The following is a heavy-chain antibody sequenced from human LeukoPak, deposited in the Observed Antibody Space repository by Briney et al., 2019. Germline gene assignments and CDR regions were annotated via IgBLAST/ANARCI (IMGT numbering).Heavy chain of an antibody. D-gene: IGHD3-3*01. V-gene: IGHV3-30*18. CDR1: GFTFSSYS. J-gene: IGHJ3*02. CDR3: AKASLRFLEWLPPDAFDI. Sequence: GGSLRLSCAASGFTFSSYSMNWVRQAPGKGLEWVAVISYDGGNKYYADSVKGRFTISRDNSKNTLYLQMNSLRAEDTAVYYCAKASLRFLEWLPPDAFDIWGQGTMVTVSS. CDR2: ISYDGGNK.